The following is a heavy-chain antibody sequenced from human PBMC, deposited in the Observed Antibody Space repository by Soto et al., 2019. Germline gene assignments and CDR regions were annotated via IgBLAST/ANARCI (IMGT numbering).Heavy chain of an antibody. Sequence: PSETLSLTCTVSGDAIYIGGYYWTWIRQHPGKGLEWIGYIYHTGKTYYNPSLESRVTMSVDTSKNQFSLKLASVTAADTAVYYCARVPIDTYMIYWSDPWGQGTLVTVSS. CDR2: IYHTGKT. J-gene: IGHJ5*02. CDR1: GDAIYIGGYY. V-gene: IGHV4-31*03. D-gene: IGHD3-16*01. CDR3: ARVPIDTYMIYWSDP.